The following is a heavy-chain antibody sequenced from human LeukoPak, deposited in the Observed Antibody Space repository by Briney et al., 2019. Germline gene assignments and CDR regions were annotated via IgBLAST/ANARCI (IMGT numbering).Heavy chain of an antibody. V-gene: IGHV3-23*01. CDR2: ISGSGDST. Sequence: GGSLRPSCAASGFTFSIYAMSWVRQAPGKGLGWVSVISGSGDSTDYADSVKGRFTISRDNSKNTMYLQMNSLRAEDTAVYYCARDRGGGWYYFDYWGRGTLVTVSS. D-gene: IGHD6-19*01. J-gene: IGHJ4*02. CDR3: ARDRGGGWYYFDY. CDR1: GFTFSIYA.